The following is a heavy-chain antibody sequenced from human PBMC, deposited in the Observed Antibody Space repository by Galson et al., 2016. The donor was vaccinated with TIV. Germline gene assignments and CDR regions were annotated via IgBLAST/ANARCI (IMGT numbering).Heavy chain of an antibody. D-gene: IGHD2/OR15-2a*01. V-gene: IGHV1-69*13. CDR3: ARSNSYNFYYMAV. Sequence: SVKVSCKASGVTFSSYAISWVRQAPGQGLEWMGGPIPMFVITTYEQRFQGRVPITADGSTSKAYMELSSLRSEDTAVYYCARSNSYNFYYMAVWGQGTTVTVSS. J-gene: IGHJ6*03. CDR1: GVTFSSYA. CDR2: PIPMFVIT.